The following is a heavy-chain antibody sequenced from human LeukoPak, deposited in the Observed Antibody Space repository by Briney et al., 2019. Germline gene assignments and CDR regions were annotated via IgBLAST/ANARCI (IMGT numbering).Heavy chain of an antibody. D-gene: IGHD2-15*01. CDR3: ARGAANIYYYYLDV. Sequence: SETLSLICTVSGGSIRNSYWIEIRQPAGKSLEGIGRIYCSGSAGYHPSLKSRVTMSVDTSKNQFSLRLDSVTAADTAVYYCARGAANIYYYYLDVWGNGTTVTVSS. J-gene: IGHJ6*03. CDR1: GGSIRNSY. CDR2: IYCSGSA. V-gene: IGHV4-4*07.